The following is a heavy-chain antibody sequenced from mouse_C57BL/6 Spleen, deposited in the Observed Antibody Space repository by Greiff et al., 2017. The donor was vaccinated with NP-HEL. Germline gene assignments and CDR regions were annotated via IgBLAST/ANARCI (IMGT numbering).Heavy chain of an antibody. CDR1: GFTFSDYG. D-gene: IGHD2-1*01. Sequence: EVKLMESGGGLVKPGGSLKLSCAASGFTFSDYGMHWVRQAPEKGLEWVAYISSGSSTIYYADTVKGRFTISRDNAKNTLFLQMTSLRSEDTAMYYCARSPLLFWYFDVWGTGTTVTVSS. J-gene: IGHJ1*03. CDR3: ARSPLLFWYFDV. CDR2: ISSGSSTI. V-gene: IGHV5-17*01.